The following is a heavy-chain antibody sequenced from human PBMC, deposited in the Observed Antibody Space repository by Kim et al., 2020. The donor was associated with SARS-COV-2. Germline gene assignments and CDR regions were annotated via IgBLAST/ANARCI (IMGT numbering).Heavy chain of an antibody. Sequence: TSVKGRFTISRDDSKSITYLQMSSLRAEDTAVYYCALRDQARGSYGMDVWGQGTTVTVSS. V-gene: IGHV3-49*02. CDR3: ALRDQARGSYGMDV. D-gene: IGHD1-26*01. J-gene: IGHJ6*02.